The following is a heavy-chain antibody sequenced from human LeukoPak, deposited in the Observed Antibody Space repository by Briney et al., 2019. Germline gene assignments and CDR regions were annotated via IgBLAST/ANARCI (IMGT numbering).Heavy chain of an antibody. V-gene: IGHV1-69*05. CDR2: IIPIFGTA. CDR1: GGTFSSYA. D-gene: IGHD3-16*02. J-gene: IGHJ3*02. Sequence: SVKVSCKASGGTFSSYAISWVRQAPGQGLEWMGGIIPIFGTANYAQKFQGRVTITTDESTSTAHMELSSLRSEDTAVYYCARVGDYVWGSYRYYAFDIWGQGTMVTVSS. CDR3: ARVGDYVWGSYRYYAFDI.